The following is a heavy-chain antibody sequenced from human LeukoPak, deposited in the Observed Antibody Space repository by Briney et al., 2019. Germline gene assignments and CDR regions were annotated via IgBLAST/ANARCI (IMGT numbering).Heavy chain of an antibody. Sequence: SETLSLTCAVYGGSFSGYYWSWIRQPPGKGLEWIGGINHSGSTNYNPSLKSRVTISVDTSKNQFSLKLSSVTAADTAVYYCAGSSIAARPRRHFDYWGQGTLVTVSS. CDR2: INHSGST. CDR1: GGSFSGYY. CDR3: AGSSIAARPRRHFDY. J-gene: IGHJ4*02. V-gene: IGHV4-34*01. D-gene: IGHD6-6*01.